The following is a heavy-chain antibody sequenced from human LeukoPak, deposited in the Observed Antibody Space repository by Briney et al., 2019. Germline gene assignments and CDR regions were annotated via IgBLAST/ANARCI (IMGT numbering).Heavy chain of an antibody. D-gene: IGHD6-13*01. CDR3: ARVLGGQQLGNWFDP. CDR2: INHSGST. V-gene: IGHV4-34*01. J-gene: IGHJ5*02. Sequence: PSETLSLTCAVYGGSFSGYYWSWIRQPPGKGLEWIGEINHSGSTNYNPSLKSRVTISVDTSKNQFSLKLSSVTAADTAVYYCARVLGGQQLGNWFDPWGQGTLVTVSS. CDR1: GGSFSGYY.